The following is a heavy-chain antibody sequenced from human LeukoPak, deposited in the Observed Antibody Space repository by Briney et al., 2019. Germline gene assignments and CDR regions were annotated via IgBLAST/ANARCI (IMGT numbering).Heavy chain of an antibody. V-gene: IGHV1-69*05. CDR2: IIPNFGTP. CDR3: ARGKYSSRKYYYMDV. CDR1: GGTFSSYT. D-gene: IGHD6-13*01. J-gene: IGHJ6*03. Sequence: SVKVSCKASGGTFSSYTISWVRQAPGQGLEWMGGIIPNFGTPNYAQKFQGRVTITRNTSISTAYMELSSLRSEDTAVYYCARGKYSSRKYYYMDVWGKGTTVTVSS.